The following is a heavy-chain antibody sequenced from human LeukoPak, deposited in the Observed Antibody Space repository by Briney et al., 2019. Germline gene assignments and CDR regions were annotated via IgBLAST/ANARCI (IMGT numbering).Heavy chain of an antibody. CDR1: GFTFSTYN. V-gene: IGHV3-21*01. D-gene: IGHD3-10*01. Sequence: GGSLRLSCAASGFTFSTYNMNWVRQAPGKGLEWVSSITSSSTYIYYADSVKGRFTISRDNAKNSLYLQMNSLRAEDTAVYYCARATTYFYGSVTYDWFDPWGQGTLVTVSS. CDR2: ITSSSTYI. J-gene: IGHJ5*02. CDR3: ARATTYFYGSVTYDWFDP.